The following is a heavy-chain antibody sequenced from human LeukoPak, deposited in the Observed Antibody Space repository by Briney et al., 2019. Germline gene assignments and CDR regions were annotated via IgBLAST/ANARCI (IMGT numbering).Heavy chain of an antibody. CDR3: VRGDGSGSPFDY. J-gene: IGHJ4*02. D-gene: IGHD3-10*01. CDR1: GFTFSSYA. V-gene: IGHV3-23*01. Sequence: PGGSLRLSCAASGFTFSSYAMSWVRQAPGKGLEWVSAISGSGGTTYYADYVKGRFTISRDNFKNTVYLQMNRLRAEDTAVYYCVRGDGSGSPFDYWGQGTLVTVSS. CDR2: ISGSGGTT.